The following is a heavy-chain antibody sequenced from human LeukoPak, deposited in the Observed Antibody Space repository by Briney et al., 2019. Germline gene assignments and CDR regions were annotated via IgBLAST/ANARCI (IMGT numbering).Heavy chain of an antibody. J-gene: IGHJ5*02. CDR1: GYTFIHYY. Sequence: ASVKVSFKASGYTFIHYYMHWVRQAPGQGLEWMGFINPSGGSTSYAQKFQGRLTMTRDTSTNTVYMELSSLRSEDTAVYYCARDRGGGNNWFDPWGQGTLVIVSS. CDR3: ARDRGGGNNWFDP. D-gene: IGHD2-15*01. V-gene: IGHV1-46*01. CDR2: INPSGGST.